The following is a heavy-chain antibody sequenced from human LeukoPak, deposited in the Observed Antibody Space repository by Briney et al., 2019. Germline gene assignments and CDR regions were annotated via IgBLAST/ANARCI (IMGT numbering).Heavy chain of an antibody. V-gene: IGHV3-23*01. Sequence: GGSLRLSCAASGFTSSSYAMSWVRQAPGKGLEWVSAISGSGGGTYYADSVKGRFTISRDNSKNTLYLQMNSLRAEDTAVYYCAKDKVLWFGESSDGMDVWGKGTTVTVSS. CDR2: ISGSGGGT. J-gene: IGHJ6*04. CDR1: GFTSSSYA. D-gene: IGHD3-10*01. CDR3: AKDKVLWFGESSDGMDV.